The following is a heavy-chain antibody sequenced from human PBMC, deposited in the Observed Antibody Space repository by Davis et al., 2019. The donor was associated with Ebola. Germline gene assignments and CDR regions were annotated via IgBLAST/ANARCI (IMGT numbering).Heavy chain of an antibody. CDR2: IYTSTI. CDR1: GFSFSNYG. D-gene: IGHD1-14*01. Sequence: GESLKISCAASGFSFSNYGMNWVRQAPGKGLEWVSYIYTSTIYYADSVKGRFTISRDNAKNSLYLQMHSLRDEDTAVYYCARDTSPYIRGYFDYWGQGTLVTVSS. CDR3: ARDTSPYIRGYFDY. J-gene: IGHJ4*02. V-gene: IGHV3-48*02.